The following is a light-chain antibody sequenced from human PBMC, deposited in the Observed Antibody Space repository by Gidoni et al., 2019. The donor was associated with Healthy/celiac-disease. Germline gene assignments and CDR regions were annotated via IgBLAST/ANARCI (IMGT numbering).Light chain of an antibody. CDR1: SGHSSYA. J-gene: IGLJ3*02. V-gene: IGLV4-69*01. Sequence: QLVLTQSPSASASLGASVKLTCTLSSGHSSYAIAWHQQPPEKGPRYLMKLNSDGSHSKGDGIPVRFSGSSSGAERYLTISRLPSEDEADHYWPTWGTGFKVFGGGTKLTVL. CDR3: PTWGTGFKV. CDR2: LNSDGSH.